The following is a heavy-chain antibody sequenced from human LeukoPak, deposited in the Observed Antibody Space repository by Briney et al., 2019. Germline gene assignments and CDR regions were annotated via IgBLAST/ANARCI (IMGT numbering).Heavy chain of an antibody. CDR3: AREKAIAARRGYAFDI. Sequence: GGSLRLSCAASGFTFSSYAMSWVRQAPGKGLEWVSAISGSGGSTYYADSVKGRFTISRDNSKSTLYLQMNSQRAEDTAVYYCAREKAIAARRGYAFDIWGQGTMVTVSS. CDR1: GFTFSSYA. J-gene: IGHJ3*02. CDR2: ISGSGGST. D-gene: IGHD6-6*01. V-gene: IGHV3-23*01.